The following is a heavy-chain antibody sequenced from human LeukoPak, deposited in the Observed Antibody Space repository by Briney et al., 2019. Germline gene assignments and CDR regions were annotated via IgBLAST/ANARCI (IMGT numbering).Heavy chain of an antibody. CDR2: ISGSGGST. J-gene: IGHJ4*02. V-gene: IGHV3-23*01. Sequence: GGSLRLSCAASGFTFSSYAMSWVRQAPGKGLEWVSAISGSGGSTYYADSVKGRFTISRDNAKNSLYLQMNSLRAEDTAVYYCARGYSGYDYADYWGQGTLVTVSS. CDR3: ARGYSGYDYADY. D-gene: IGHD5-12*01. CDR1: GFTFSSYA.